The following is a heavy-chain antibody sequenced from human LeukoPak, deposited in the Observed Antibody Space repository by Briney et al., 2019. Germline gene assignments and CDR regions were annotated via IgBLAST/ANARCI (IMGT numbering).Heavy chain of an antibody. Sequence: PGGSLRLSCAASGFTFSSYSMKWVRQAPGKGLEWVSSISSSSSYIYYADSVKGRFTISRDNAKNSLYLQMNSLRAEDTAVYYCARGPLDSGLPDYLDYWGQGTLVTVSS. D-gene: IGHD3-9*01. CDR1: GFTFSSYS. J-gene: IGHJ4*02. V-gene: IGHV3-21*01. CDR3: ARGPLDSGLPDYLDY. CDR2: ISSSSSYI.